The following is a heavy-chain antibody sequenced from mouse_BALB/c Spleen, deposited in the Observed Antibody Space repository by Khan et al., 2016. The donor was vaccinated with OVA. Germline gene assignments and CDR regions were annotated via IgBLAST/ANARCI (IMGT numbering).Heavy chain of an antibody. Sequence: EVELEESGGGLVEPGGSLKLSCAASGFTFTSFVMSWVRQTPEKRLEWVATISSAATYTYYPDSVKGQSTISRDNATNTLYLQLNSLRSDATAIYYCTNGIYGWFAYWGQGTMVTVST. D-gene: IGHD1-1*01. CDR3: TNGIYGWFAY. V-gene: IGHV5-9-1*01. CDR2: ISSAATYT. CDR1: GFTFTSFV. J-gene: IGHJ3*01.